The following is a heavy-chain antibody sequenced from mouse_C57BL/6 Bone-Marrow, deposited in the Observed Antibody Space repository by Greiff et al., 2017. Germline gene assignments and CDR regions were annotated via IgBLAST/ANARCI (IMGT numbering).Heavy chain of an antibody. CDR1: GYTFTSYW. CDR2: IDPSDSYT. D-gene: IGHD3-2*02. J-gene: IGHJ4*01. Sequence: QVQLQQPGAELVMPGASVKLSCKASGYTFTSYWMHWVKQRPGQGLEWIGEIDPSDSYTNYNQKFKGKSTLTVDKSSSTAYMQLSSLTSEDSAVYYCARDSSGLYYYAMDDWGQGTSVTVSS. CDR3: ARDSSGLYYYAMDD. V-gene: IGHV1-69*01.